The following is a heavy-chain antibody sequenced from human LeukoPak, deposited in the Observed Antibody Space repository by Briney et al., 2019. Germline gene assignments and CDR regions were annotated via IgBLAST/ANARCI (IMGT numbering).Heavy chain of an antibody. CDR2: ISYDGSNE. CDR1: GFTFSSYV. J-gene: IGHJ4*02. CDR3: AQDSREAFQWLIH. V-gene: IGHV3-30*04. Sequence: GRSLRLSCAASGFTFSSYVMHWVRQAPGKGLEWVAIISYDGSNEYYADSVKGRFTISRDNSKNTLFLQMNSLRAEDAAMYYCAQDSREAFQWLIHWGQGTLVTVSS. D-gene: IGHD6-19*01.